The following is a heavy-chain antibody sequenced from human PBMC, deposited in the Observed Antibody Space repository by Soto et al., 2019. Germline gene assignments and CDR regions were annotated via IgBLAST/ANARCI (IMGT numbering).Heavy chain of an antibody. J-gene: IGHJ4*02. V-gene: IGHV6-1*01. CDR3: ARAWGFSSGWYGSFSY. CDR1: GDSVSSNRAA. CDR2: TDYRSKWYN. D-gene: IGHD6-19*01. Sequence: SQTLSLTCAISGDSVSSNRAAWNWIRQSPSRGLEWLGRTDYRSKWYNDYAVSVKSRITINPDTSKNQFSLQLNSVTPEATAVYYCARAWGFSSGWYGSFSYWGQGTLVTVSS.